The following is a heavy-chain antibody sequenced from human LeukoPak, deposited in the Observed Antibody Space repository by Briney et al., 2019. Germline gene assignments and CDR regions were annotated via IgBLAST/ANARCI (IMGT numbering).Heavy chain of an antibody. CDR3: ARALGRLSWFDP. D-gene: IGHD7-27*01. J-gene: IGHJ5*02. Sequence: GSLRLSCAASGFTFSSYSMNWVRQAPGKGLEWVSSISSSSSYIYYADSVKGRFTISRDNAKNSLYLQMNSLRAEDTAVYYCARALGRLSWFDPWGQGTLVTVSS. CDR1: GFTFSSYS. CDR2: ISSSSSYI. V-gene: IGHV3-21*04.